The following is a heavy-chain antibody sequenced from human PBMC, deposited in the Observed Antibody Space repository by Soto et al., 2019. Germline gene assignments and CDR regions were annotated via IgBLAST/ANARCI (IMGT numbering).Heavy chain of an antibody. V-gene: IGHV1-69*13. CDR2: IIPIFGTA. D-gene: IGHD1-26*01. CDR1: GGTFSSYA. CDR3: ARVVPDPIVGIVGASAFDI. J-gene: IGHJ3*02. Sequence: SVKVSCKASGGTFSSYAISWLRQAPGQGLDWMGGIIPIFGTANYAQKFQGRVTITADESTSTAYMELSSLRSEDTAVYYCARVVPDPIVGIVGASAFDIWGQGTMVTVSS.